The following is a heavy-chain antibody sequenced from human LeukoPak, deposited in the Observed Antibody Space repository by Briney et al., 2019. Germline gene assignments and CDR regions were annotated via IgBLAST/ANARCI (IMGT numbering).Heavy chain of an antibody. J-gene: IGHJ4*02. Sequence: SETLSLTCTVSGGSISDDYWNWIRQPPGKGLEWIGDIYYSGSTNYTPSLKSRVTISVDTSKNQFSLKLSSVTAADTAVYYCARALGYDILTGYYPAHFDYWGQGTLVTVS. CDR2: IYYSGST. CDR1: GGSISDDY. D-gene: IGHD3-9*01. V-gene: IGHV4-59*01. CDR3: ARALGYDILTGYYPAHFDY.